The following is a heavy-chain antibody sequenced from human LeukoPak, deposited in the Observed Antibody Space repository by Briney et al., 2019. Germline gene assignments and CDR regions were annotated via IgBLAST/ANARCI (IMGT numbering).Heavy chain of an antibody. CDR2: IDNTGCI. CDR1: GGFISSNY. D-gene: IGHD1-1*01. CDR3: ASITPGRTTTVGWDYYSYGMDV. J-gene: IGHJ6*02. Sequence: SETLSLTCTPSGGFISSNYWSWIRQPPGKRLEYIGYIDNTGCINYNPSLGSRVTISIDRSKKQFSLKLRSVTAADTAVYYCASITPGRTTTVGWDYYSYGMDVWGQGTTVTVSS. V-gene: IGHV4-59*08.